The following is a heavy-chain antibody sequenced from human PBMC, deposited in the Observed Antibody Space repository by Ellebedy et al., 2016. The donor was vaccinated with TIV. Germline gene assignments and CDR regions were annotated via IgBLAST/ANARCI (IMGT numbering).Heavy chain of an antibody. CDR3: ARRVFGNSLDY. CDR1: GYTFTSYW. CDR2: IYPGDSDT. J-gene: IGHJ4*02. D-gene: IGHD4-23*01. V-gene: IGHV5-51*01. Sequence: GESLKISCKGSGYTFTSYWIAWVRQMPGKGLEWMGVIYPGDSDTRYSPSFQGQVTISADKSISTAYLQWSSLKASDTAMYYCARRVFGNSLDYWGQGTLLTVSS.